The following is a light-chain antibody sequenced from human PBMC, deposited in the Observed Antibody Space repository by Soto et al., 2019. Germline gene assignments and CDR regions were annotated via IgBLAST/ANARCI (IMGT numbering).Light chain of an antibody. CDR3: QQSLLCPRS. CDR2: AAS. J-gene: IGKJ4*01. V-gene: IGKV1D-12*01. CDR1: QDISNW. Sequence: DIQMPQSPSFVSASVGDRVTISCRASQDISNWLVWYQQKPGKAPNLLIYAASSLQSGVPSRFSGRGSGTDFTLTISSLQPEDFATYFCQQSLLCPRSFGGRTKVEIK.